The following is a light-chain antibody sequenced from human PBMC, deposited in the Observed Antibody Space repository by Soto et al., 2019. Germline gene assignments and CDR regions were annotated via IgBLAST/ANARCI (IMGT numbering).Light chain of an antibody. V-gene: IGLV2-8*01. CDR3: SSYAGRYV. CDR2: EVS. J-gene: IGLJ1*01. Sequence: QSVLTQPPSASGSPGQSVTISCTGTSSDVGGYNYVSWYQQHPGKAPKLMIYEVSKRPSGVPDRFSGSKSGNTASLTVSGLQAEDEADYYCSSYAGRYVFGTGTKVNVL. CDR1: SSDVGGYNY.